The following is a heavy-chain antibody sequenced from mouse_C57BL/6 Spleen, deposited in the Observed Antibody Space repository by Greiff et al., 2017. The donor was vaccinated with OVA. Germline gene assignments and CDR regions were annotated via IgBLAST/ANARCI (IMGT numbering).Heavy chain of an antibody. Sequence: EVKLVESGPELVKPGASVKIPCKASGYTFTDYNMDWVKQSHGKSLEWIGDINPNNGGTIYNQKFKGKATLTVDKSSSTAYMELRSLTSEDTAVYYCARSHGYDPYYAMDYWGQGTSVTVSS. CDR3: ARSHGYDPYYAMDY. D-gene: IGHD2-2*01. CDR2: INPNNGGT. J-gene: IGHJ4*01. CDR1: GYTFTDYN. V-gene: IGHV1-18*01.